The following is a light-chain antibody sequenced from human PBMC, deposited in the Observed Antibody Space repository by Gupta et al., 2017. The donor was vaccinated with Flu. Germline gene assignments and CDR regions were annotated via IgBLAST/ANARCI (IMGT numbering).Light chain of an antibody. J-gene: IGKJ1*01. CDR2: AAS. V-gene: IGKV1-6*01. Sequence: DRVTITCRASQDITHDLAWYQQKPGKAPKLLSYAASSVHSGGPSRFSGSGSGTNCTLTISSLQPEDFATYYGLQDYSYPPWTFGQGTKVEIK. CDR3: LQDYSYPPWT. CDR1: QDITHD.